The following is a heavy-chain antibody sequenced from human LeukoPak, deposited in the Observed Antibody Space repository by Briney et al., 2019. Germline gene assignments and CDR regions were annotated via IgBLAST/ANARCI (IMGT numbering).Heavy chain of an antibody. Sequence: SVKVSCKASGGTFSSYAISWVRQAPGQGLEWMGGIIPIFGTANYAQKLQGRVTMTTDTSTSTAYMELRSLRSDDTAVYYCAREQLLDYWGQGTLVTVSS. CDR3: AREQLLDY. J-gene: IGHJ4*02. V-gene: IGHV1-69*05. CDR2: IIPIFGTA. CDR1: GGTFSSYA. D-gene: IGHD6-6*01.